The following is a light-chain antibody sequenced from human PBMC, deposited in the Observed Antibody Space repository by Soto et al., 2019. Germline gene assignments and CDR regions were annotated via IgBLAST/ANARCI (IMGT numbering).Light chain of an antibody. CDR2: KAS. CDR3: QQFNNYLLT. V-gene: IGKV1-5*03. CDR1: QSISGW. Sequence: IEMTQSHTTLSASVGDRVTIICRASQSISGWLAWYQQKPGTAPKARIYKASTLERGVPSRFSGSGSGTDFTLTISSLQPEDFATYYCQQFNNYLLTFGGGTKVDI. J-gene: IGKJ4*01.